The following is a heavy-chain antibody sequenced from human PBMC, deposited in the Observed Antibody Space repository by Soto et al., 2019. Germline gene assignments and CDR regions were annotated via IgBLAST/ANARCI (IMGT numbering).Heavy chain of an antibody. D-gene: IGHD3-9*01. CDR2: ISSSSSTI. V-gene: IGHV3-48*01. CDR3: ARGDILTGYHPNYFVY. CDR1: GFTFSSYS. J-gene: IGHJ4*02. Sequence: EVQLVESGGGLVQPGGSLRLSCAASGFTFSSYSMNWVRQAPGKGLEWVSYISSSSSTIYYADSVKGRFTISRDNAKNSLYLQMNSLRAEDTAVYYCARGDILTGYHPNYFVYWGQGTLVTVSS.